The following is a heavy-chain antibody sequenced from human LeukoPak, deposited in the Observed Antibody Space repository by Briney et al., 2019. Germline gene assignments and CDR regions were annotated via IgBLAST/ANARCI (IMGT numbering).Heavy chain of an antibody. D-gene: IGHD3-10*01. CDR1: GFTFSSYA. CDR2: ISYDGSNK. V-gene: IGHV3-30-3*01. CDR3: ARVLVRGVIKLGYYYGMDV. Sequence: PGGSLRLSCAASGFTFSSYAMHWVRQAPGKGLEWVAVISYDGSNKYYADSVKGRFTISRDNSKNTLYLQMNGLRAEDTAVYYCARVLVRGVIKLGYYYGMDVWGQGTTVTVSS. J-gene: IGHJ6*02.